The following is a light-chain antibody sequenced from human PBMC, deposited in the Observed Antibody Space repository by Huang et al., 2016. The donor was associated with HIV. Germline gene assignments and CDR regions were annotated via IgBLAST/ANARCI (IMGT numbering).Light chain of an antibody. CDR1: QSLLHSNGFTY. V-gene: IGKV2-28*01. CDR3: MQALQTPLT. CDR2: MGS. J-gene: IGKJ4*01. Sequence: DIVMTQSPLSLPVTPGEPASISCRSSQSLLHSNGFTYLDWYLQKPWQSPQLLIYMGSNRASGVPDRFSGSGSGTDFTLRISRVEAEDVGVYYCMQALQTPLTFGGGTKVEIK.